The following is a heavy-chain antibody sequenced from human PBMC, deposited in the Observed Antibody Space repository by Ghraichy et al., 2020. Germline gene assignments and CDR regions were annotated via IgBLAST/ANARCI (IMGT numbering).Heavy chain of an antibody. D-gene: IGHD4-17*01. CDR2: IYYSGST. CDR3: ARRVTTRNYWYFDL. Sequence: SETLSLTCTVSGGSISSYYWSWIRQPPGKGLEWIGYIYYSGSTNYNPSLKSRVTISVDTSKNQFSLKLSSVTAADTAVYYCARRVTTRNYWYFDLWGRGTLVTVSS. V-gene: IGHV4-59*08. CDR1: GGSISSYY. J-gene: IGHJ2*01.